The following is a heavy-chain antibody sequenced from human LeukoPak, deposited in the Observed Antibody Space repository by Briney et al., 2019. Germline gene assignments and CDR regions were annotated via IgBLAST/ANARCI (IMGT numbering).Heavy chain of an antibody. Sequence: GGSLRLSCAASGFTFSSYGMHWVRQAPGKGLEWVAVISYDGSNKYYADSVKGRFTISRDNAKNSLYLQMNSLRAEDTAVYYCARAPPRIGGYNSNLHVDFDYWGQGTLVTVSS. V-gene: IGHV3-30*03. CDR3: ARAPPRIGGYNSNLHVDFDY. D-gene: IGHD2/OR15-2a*01. J-gene: IGHJ4*02. CDR2: ISYDGSNK. CDR1: GFTFSSYG.